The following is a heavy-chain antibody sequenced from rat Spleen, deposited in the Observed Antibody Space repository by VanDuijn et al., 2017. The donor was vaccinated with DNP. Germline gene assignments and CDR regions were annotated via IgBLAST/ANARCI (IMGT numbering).Heavy chain of an antibody. CDR2: ISNTGDNT. CDR1: GFTFSDYY. V-gene: IGHV5-25*01. CDR3: ATGLGDY. J-gene: IGHJ2*01. D-gene: IGHD5-1*01. Sequence: EVQLVESGGGLVQPGRSLKLSCAASGFTFSDYYMAWVRQAPKKGLEWVASISNTGDNTYYSDSVKGRFSLSRDNAKSTLYLQMDSLRSEDTATYYCATGLGDYWGQGVMVTVSS.